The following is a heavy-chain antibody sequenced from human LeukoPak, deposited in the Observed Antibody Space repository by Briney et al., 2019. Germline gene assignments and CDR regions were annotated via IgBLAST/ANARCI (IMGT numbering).Heavy chain of an antibody. V-gene: IGHV3-53*01. Sequence: GGSLRLSCAASAFTVSSNYMSWVRQAQGKGLEWVSVIYSGGSTYYADSVKGRFTISRDNSKNTLYLQMNSLRAGDTAVYYCARRGGVVGAFDYWGQGTLVTVSS. CDR1: AFTVSSNY. D-gene: IGHD2-15*01. CDR2: IYSGGST. J-gene: IGHJ4*02. CDR3: ARRGGVVGAFDY.